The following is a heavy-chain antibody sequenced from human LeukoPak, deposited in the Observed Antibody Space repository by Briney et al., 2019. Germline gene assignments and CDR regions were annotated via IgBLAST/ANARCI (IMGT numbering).Heavy chain of an antibody. D-gene: IGHD3-10*01. CDR2: INGDGSTT. CDR3: ARDYAGSPDY. Sequence: GGPLRLSCTASGFTFSTYWINRVRQSPGKGLVWVALINGDGSTTTHVDSVKGRFTISRDNAKNTAYLQMNSLRDEDTAVYFCARDYAGSPDYWGQGTLVTVSA. J-gene: IGHJ4*02. CDR1: GFTFSTYW. V-gene: IGHV3-74*03.